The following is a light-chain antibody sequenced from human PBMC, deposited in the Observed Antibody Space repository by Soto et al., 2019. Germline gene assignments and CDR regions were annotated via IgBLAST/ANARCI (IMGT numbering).Light chain of an antibody. Sequence: VVTQEPSFSVSPGGTVTLTCGLSSGSVSTSYYPSWYQQTPGQAPRTLIYITNTRSSGVPDRFSGSILGNKAALTITGAQADDESDYYCVLYMGSGISVFGTGTKLTVL. CDR3: VLYMGSGISV. CDR1: SGSVSTSYY. CDR2: ITN. J-gene: IGLJ1*01. V-gene: IGLV8-61*01.